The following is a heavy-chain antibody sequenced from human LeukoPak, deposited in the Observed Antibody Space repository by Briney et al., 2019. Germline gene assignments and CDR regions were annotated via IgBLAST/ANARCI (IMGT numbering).Heavy chain of an antibody. Sequence: SETLSLTCTVSGGSISSSSYYWGWIRQPPGKGLEWIGSIYYSGNTYYNPSLKSRVTISVDTSKNQFSLKLSSVTAADTAVYYCARGGDSMIVVGPFDYWGQGTLVTVSS. V-gene: IGHV4-39*01. D-gene: IGHD3-22*01. CDR2: IYYSGNT. CDR3: ARGGDSMIVVGPFDY. J-gene: IGHJ4*02. CDR1: GGSISSSSYY.